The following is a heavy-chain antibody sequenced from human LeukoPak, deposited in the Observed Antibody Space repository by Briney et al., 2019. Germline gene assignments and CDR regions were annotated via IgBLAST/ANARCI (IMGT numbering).Heavy chain of an antibody. CDR3: ARVDYGDYIDY. CDR1: GFTFSSYG. CDR2: IKQDGSEK. Sequence: GGSLRLSCAASGFTFSSYGMHWVRQAPGKGLEWVANIKQDGSEKYYVDSVKGRFTISRDNAKNSLYLQMNSLRAEDTAVYYCARVDYGDYIDYWGQGTLVTVSS. J-gene: IGHJ4*02. V-gene: IGHV3-7*01. D-gene: IGHD4-17*01.